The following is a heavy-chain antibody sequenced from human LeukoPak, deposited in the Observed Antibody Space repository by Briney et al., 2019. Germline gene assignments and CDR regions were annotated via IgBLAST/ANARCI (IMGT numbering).Heavy chain of an antibody. CDR3: ERDPTTVVTLPYYFDF. J-gene: IGHJ4*02. CDR2: INHRGST. D-gene: IGHD4-23*01. CDR1: GGSFSGYH. V-gene: IGHV4-34*01. Sequence: SETLSLTCAVYGGSFSGYHWNWIRQTPGRGLEWIGEINHRGSTHYNPSLESRVTISVDTSKNQFSLKLSSVTAADTGVYYCERDPTTVVTLPYYFDFWGQGTQVTVSS.